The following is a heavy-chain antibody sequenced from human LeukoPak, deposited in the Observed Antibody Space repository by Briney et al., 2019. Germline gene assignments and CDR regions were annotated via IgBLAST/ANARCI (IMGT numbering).Heavy chain of an antibody. D-gene: IGHD1-26*01. V-gene: IGHV4-59*11. Sequence: PPETLSLTCTVSGGSISSHYWSWIRQPPGKGLEWVGYIYYSGSTNYNPSLKSRVTISVDTSKNQFPLKLSSVTAADTAVYYCARVKTGGGFDYWGQGTLVTVSS. CDR3: ARVKTGGGFDY. J-gene: IGHJ4*02. CDR1: GGSISSHY. CDR2: IYYSGST.